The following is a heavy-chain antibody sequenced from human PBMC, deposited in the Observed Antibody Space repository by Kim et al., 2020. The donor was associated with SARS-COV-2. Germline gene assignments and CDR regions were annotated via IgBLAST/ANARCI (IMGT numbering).Heavy chain of an antibody. J-gene: IGHJ4*02. CDR1: GFTFSSYW. CDR3: ARVTPLELERPDGNDY. Sequence: GGSLRLSCAASGFTFSSYWMSWVRQAPGKGLEWVANIKQDGSEKYYVDSVKGRFTISRDNAKNSLYLQMNSLRAEDTAVYYCARVTPLELERPDGNDYWGQGTLVTVSS. V-gene: IGHV3-7*01. D-gene: IGHD1-1*01. CDR2: IKQDGSEK.